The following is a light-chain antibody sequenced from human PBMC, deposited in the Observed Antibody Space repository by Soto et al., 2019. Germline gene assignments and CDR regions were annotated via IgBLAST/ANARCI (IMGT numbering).Light chain of an antibody. Sequence: EIVLTQSPGTLSLSPGERATLSCRASQSVSSSYLAWYQQKPGQAPRLLIYGASSRPTGIPDRFSGSGSGTDFTLTISRLEPEDFAVYYCQQYYSSPPTFGQGTKVEIK. J-gene: IGKJ1*01. CDR1: QSVSSSY. V-gene: IGKV3-20*01. CDR3: QQYYSSPPT. CDR2: GAS.